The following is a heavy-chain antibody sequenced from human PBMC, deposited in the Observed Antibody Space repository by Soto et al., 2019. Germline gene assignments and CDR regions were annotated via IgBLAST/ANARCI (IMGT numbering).Heavy chain of an antibody. V-gene: IGHV3-33*01. CDR1: GITFSNYG. CDR3: VSGYAYFDN. CDR2: IWYDGRDK. Sequence: QVQLVESGGGVVQPGRSLRLSCAASGITFSNYGTHWVRQAPGKGLEWVAVIWYDGRDKYYADSVKGRFTISRDNSKNTLYLQMNSLTADDTAVYYCVSGYAYFDNWGQGTLVTVFS. J-gene: IGHJ4*02. D-gene: IGHD3-16*01.